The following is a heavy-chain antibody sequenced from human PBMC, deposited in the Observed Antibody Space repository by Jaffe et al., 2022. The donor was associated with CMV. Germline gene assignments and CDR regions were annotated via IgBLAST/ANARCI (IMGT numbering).Heavy chain of an antibody. Sequence: EVQLVESGGGLVQPGGSLRLSCAASGFDFSTYSMNWVRQAPGKGLEWIAYIGPSGNNINYADSVKGRITTSRDNVNNSLSLHMNSLRTEDTAVYFCARDSGSYRYLYYFYGMDLWGQGTTVLVSS. CDR3: ARDSGSYRYLYYFYGMDL. CDR1: GFDFSTYS. D-gene: IGHD1-26*01. CDR2: IGPSGNNI. V-gene: IGHV3-48*01. J-gene: IGHJ6*02.